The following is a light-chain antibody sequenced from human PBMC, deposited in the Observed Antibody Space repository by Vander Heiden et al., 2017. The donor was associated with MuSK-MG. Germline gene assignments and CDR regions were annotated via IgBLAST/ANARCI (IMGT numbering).Light chain of an antibody. V-gene: IGKV3-20*01. CDR2: GAS. J-gene: IGKJ4*01. Sequence: EIGLTQSPGTRSLSPGERATLSCRASQSVSSSYLAWYQQKPGQAPRLLIYGASSRATGIPDRFSGSGSGTDFTLTISRLEPEDFAVYYCQQYGSSPLTFGGGTKVEIK. CDR1: QSVSSSY. CDR3: QQYGSSPLT.